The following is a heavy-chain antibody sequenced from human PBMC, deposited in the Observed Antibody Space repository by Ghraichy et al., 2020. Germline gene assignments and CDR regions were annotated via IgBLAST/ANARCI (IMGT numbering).Heavy chain of an antibody. V-gene: IGHV4-4*02. D-gene: IGHD3-3*01. CDR1: GGSISSSNW. CDR2: IYHSGST. J-gene: IGHJ6*03. Sequence: SETLSLTCAVSGGSISSSNWWSWVRQPPGKGLEWIGEIYHSGSTNYNPSLKSRVTTSVDKSKNQFSLKLSSVTAADTAVYYCAREATYYDFWSGYYTRVDYYYYMDVWGKGTTVTVSS. CDR3: AREATYYDFWSGYYTRVDYYYYMDV.